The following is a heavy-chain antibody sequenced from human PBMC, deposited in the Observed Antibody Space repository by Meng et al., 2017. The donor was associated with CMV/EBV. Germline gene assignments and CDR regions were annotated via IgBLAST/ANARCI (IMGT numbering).Heavy chain of an antibody. J-gene: IGHJ4*02. CDR1: GFTFDAYA. V-gene: IGHV3-9*01. CDR3: AKVHDILTGYYDY. CDR2: ISWNSGSI. D-gene: IGHD3-9*01. Sequence: GGSLRLSCAASGFTFDAYAMHWVRQAPGKGLEWVSGISWNSGSIGYADSVKGRFTISRDNAKNSLYLQMNSLRAEDTALYYCAKVHDILTGYYDYWGQGTLVTVSS.